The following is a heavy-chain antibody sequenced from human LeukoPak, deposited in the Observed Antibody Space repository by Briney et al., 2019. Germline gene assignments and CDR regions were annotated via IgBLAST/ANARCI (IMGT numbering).Heavy chain of an antibody. J-gene: IGHJ4*02. V-gene: IGHV4-39*07. Sequence: SETLSLTCTVSGGSISSSSYYWGWIRQPPGKGLEWVGSIYYSGSTYYNPSLKSRVTISVDTSKNQFSLKLSSVTAADTAVYYCARDSGQWLVRGVIDYWGQGTLVTVSS. CDR3: ARDSGQWLVRGVIDY. D-gene: IGHD6-19*01. CDR1: GGSISSSSYY. CDR2: IYYSGST.